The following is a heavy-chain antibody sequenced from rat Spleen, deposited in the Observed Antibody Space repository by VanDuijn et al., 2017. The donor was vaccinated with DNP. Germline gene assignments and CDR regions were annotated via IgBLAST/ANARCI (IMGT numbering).Heavy chain of an antibody. CDR2: IGSAAYAP. V-gene: IGHV5-22*01. Sequence: EVQVVESGGDLVQPGRSLKLSCAASGFTFSAYYMAWVRQAPAKGLEWVAYIGSAAYAPYYGDSVKGRFTISRDNAKSTLYLQMNSLRSEDMATYYCVRWNSGHFDYWGQGVMVTVSS. CDR1: GFTFSAYY. J-gene: IGHJ2*01. CDR3: VRWNSGHFDY. D-gene: IGHD4-3*01.